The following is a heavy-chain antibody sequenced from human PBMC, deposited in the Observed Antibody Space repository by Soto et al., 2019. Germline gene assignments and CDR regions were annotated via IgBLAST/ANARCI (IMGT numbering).Heavy chain of an antibody. D-gene: IGHD3-10*01. CDR2: INHSGST. J-gene: IGHJ4*02. V-gene: IGHV4-34*01. Sequence: PSETLSLTCAVYGGSFSGYYWSWIRQPPGKGLEWIGEINHSGSTNYNPSLKSRVTISVDTSKNQFSLKLSSVTAADTAVYYCARGRGYGSGSYYYDYWVQGTLVTVSS. CDR3: ARGRGYGSGSYYYDY. CDR1: GGSFSGYY.